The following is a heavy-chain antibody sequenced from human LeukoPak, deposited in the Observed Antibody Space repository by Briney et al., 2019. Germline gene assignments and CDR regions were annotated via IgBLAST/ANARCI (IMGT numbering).Heavy chain of an antibody. D-gene: IGHD6-13*01. CDR2: ISSSSNYI. CDR1: GFTFNSYN. V-gene: IGHV3-21*01. CDR3: ARAVGSSSWYFFDY. J-gene: IGHJ4*02. Sequence: GGSLRLSCAASGFTFNSYNMIWVRQAPGKGLEWVSSISSSSNYIYYADSVKGRFTISRDNAKNSLYLQMNSLRAEDTAVYYCARAVGSSSWYFFDYWGQGTLVTVSS.